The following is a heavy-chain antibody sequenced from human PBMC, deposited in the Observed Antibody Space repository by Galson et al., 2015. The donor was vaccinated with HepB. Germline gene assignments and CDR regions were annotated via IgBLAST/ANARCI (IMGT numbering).Heavy chain of an antibody. CDR1: GFTFNSHA. J-gene: IGHJ4*02. Sequence: SLRLSCAASGFTFNSHAMAWVRQAPGKGLEWVSGISGDGGSYIYYADSVKGRFPISRDNARNSLFLQLNSLRAEDTAVYYCTRGSPYYNNELNDYWGQGTLVTVSS. CDR2: ISGDGGSYI. V-gene: IGHV3-21*01. CDR3: TRGSPYYNNELNDY. D-gene: IGHD3-22*01.